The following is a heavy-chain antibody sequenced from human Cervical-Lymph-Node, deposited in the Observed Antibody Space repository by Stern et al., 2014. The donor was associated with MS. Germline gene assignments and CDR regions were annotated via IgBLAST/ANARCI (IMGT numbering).Heavy chain of an antibody. CDR2: IYPYESDP. CDR1: GYSFTIYY. CDR3: ARHVQGFDY. V-gene: IGHV5-51*01. Sequence: VQLVQSGAEVKKPGESLKISCKLSGYSFTIYYIAWVRQMPGKGLEWMGFIYPYESDPTSSPSFQVQVAISADKSITTAYLQWSSLRASDTAMYYCARHVQGFDYWGQGTLVTVSS. J-gene: IGHJ4*02.